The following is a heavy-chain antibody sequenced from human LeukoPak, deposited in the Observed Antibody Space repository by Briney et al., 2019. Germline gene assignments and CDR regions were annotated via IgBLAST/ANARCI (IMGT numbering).Heavy chain of an antibody. J-gene: IGHJ4*02. V-gene: IGHV4-31*03. Sequence: SGTLSLTCTVSGGSISSGGYYWSWIRQYPGKGLEWIGHISYSGSTYYNPSLNSRVTISVGTSKSQFSLKLSSVTDADTAVYYCARVRGYSYGELDYWGQGTLVTVSS. CDR3: ARVRGYSYGELDY. CDR2: ISYSGST. D-gene: IGHD5-18*01. CDR1: GGSISSGGYY.